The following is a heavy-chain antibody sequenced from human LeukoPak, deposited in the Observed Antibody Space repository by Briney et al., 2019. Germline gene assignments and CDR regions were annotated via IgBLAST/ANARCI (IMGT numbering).Heavy chain of an antibody. Sequence: ASVKVSCKASGYTFTGYSIHWLRQAPGQGLDWMGRINPDNGDTHYSQKFQGRVTMTRDTSINTPYMELSSLRSDDTAMYYCTRDGVAFVAPFDYWGQGTLVTASS. CDR2: INPDNGDT. D-gene: IGHD3-3*02. CDR3: TRDGVAFVAPFDY. J-gene: IGHJ4*02. V-gene: IGHV1-2*06. CDR1: GYTFTGYS.